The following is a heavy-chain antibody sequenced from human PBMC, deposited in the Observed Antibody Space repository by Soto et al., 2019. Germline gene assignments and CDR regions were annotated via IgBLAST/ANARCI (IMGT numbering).Heavy chain of an antibody. Sequence: EVQLVESGGELVQPGGSLRLSCAVSGFNFPTYAMNWVRQATGKGLEWLSFIHMTHNVIFYADSVRGRFTISRDNAKDSLYLQMNSLRFEDTAVYYCVSDPGGDLDFDYWGQGTLVTVSS. V-gene: IGHV3-48*01. J-gene: IGHJ4*02. D-gene: IGHD4-17*01. CDR1: GFNFPTYA. CDR3: VSDPGGDLDFDY. CDR2: IHMTHNVI.